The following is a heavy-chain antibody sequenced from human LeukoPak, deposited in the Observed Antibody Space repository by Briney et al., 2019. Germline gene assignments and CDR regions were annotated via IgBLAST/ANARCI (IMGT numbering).Heavy chain of an antibody. D-gene: IGHD3-10*01. CDR1: GCTFSSYG. CDR2: IHYDGTNE. J-gene: IGHJ5*02. V-gene: IGHV3-30*02. CDR3: VNSGFDP. Sequence: GGSLRLSCAASGCTFSSYGMHWVRQAPGKGLEWVAFIHYDGTNEYYADSVKGRFTISRDNFKNTLYLQMNSLRVEDTALYYCVNSGFDPWGQGTLVTVSS.